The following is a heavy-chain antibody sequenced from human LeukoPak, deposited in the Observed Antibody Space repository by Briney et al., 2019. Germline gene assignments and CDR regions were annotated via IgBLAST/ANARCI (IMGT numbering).Heavy chain of an antibody. D-gene: IGHD2-21*01. CDR1: GGSISSSSYY. V-gene: IGHV4-39*07. J-gene: IGHJ5*02. CDR3: AREHIWTMNWFDP. Sequence: PSETLSLTCTVSGGSISSSSYYWGWIRQPPGKGLEWIGEINHSGSTNYNPSLKSRVTISVDTSKSQFSLKLSSVTAADTAVYYCAREHIWTMNWFDPWGQGTLVTVSS. CDR2: INHSGST.